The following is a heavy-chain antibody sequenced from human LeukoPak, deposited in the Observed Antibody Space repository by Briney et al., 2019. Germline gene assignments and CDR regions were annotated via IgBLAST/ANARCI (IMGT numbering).Heavy chain of an antibody. D-gene: IGHD3-3*01. CDR3: ASWDYDFNWFDP. Sequence: SETLSLTCTVSGGSISSSSYYWGWIRQPPGKGLEWIGSIYYSGSTYYNPSLKSRVTISVDTSKNQFSLKLSSVTAADTAVYYCASWDYDFNWFDPWGQGTLVTVSS. CDR2: IYYSGST. CDR1: GGSISSSSYY. J-gene: IGHJ5*02. V-gene: IGHV4-39*01.